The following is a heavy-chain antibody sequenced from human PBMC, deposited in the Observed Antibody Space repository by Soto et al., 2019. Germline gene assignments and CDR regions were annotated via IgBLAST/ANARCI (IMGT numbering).Heavy chain of an antibody. CDR2: IYPDQSRA. J-gene: IGHJ4*02. CDR3: ARRHCARLTDKRSHLLY. Sequence: PGAFLKVSCEGSGYRSYTFWIVLVRQLPGKGLEWVAIIYPDQSRAMYSPAFQGQVTISVDKSISTAYLQWNSLKASDTAIYYCARRHCARLTDKRSHLLYWAPGTLVTVFS. D-gene: IGHD2-21*01. CDR1: GYRSYTFW. V-gene: IGHV5-51*01.